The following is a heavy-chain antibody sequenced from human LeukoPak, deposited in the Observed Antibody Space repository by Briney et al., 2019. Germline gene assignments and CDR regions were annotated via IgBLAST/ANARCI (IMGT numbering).Heavy chain of an antibody. V-gene: IGHV4-39*01. Sequence: SETLSLTCTVSGGSISSSSYYWGWIRQPPGKGLEWIGSIYYSGSTYYNPSLKSRVTISVDTSKNQFSLKLSSVTAADTAGYYCASTAPVDGYNSAFDIWGQGTMVTVSS. J-gene: IGHJ3*02. CDR1: GGSISSSSYY. D-gene: IGHD5-24*01. CDR2: IYYSGST. CDR3: ASTAPVDGYNSAFDI.